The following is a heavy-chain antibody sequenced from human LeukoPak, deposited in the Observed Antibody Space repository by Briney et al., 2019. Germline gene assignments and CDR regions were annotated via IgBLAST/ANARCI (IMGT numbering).Heavy chain of an antibody. Sequence: GGSLRLSCAASGFNFGNYALHWVRQAPGKGLEWVSLIPSGGFYEYYADSAKGRFTISRDDSGNTLYLQLSSLRPEDTAVYYCARDSTYYYESGSSGPHYFDNWGQGTLVTVSS. CDR1: GFNFGNYA. CDR3: ARDSTYYYESGSSGPHYFDN. V-gene: IGHV3-30*15. J-gene: IGHJ4*02. D-gene: IGHD3-10*01. CDR2: IPSGGFYE.